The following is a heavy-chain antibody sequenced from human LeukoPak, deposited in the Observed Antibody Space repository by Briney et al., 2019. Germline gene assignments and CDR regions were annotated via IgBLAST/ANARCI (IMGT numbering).Heavy chain of an antibody. J-gene: IGHJ3*01. CDR2: ISAYTGHT. CDR3: ARPANLYYASDAFDL. Sequence: ASVKVSCKASGYDFTKYAVQWVRQAPGQGLEWMGWISAYTGHTNYAQKFQGRVTMTANTSTNTASMELRSLRSDDTAVYYCARPANLYYASDAFDLWGQGTMVTVSS. CDR1: GYDFTKYA. V-gene: IGHV1-18*01. D-gene: IGHD2-8*01.